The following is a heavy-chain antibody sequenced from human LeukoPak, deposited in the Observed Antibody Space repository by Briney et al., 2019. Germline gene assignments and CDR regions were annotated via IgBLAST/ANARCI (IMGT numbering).Heavy chain of an antibody. CDR2: LGGSDGSI. J-gene: IGHJ4*02. CDR1: GFSFSTYA. Sequence: GGSLRLSCAASGFSFSTYAMSWVRQAPGKGLAWVSTLGGSDGSIFYADSVKSRFTISRDNSKSTLYLQMNSLRADDTATYYCAKRDSGYYFDYWGQGILVTVSA. V-gene: IGHV3-23*01. CDR3: AKRDSGYYFDY. D-gene: IGHD2-15*01.